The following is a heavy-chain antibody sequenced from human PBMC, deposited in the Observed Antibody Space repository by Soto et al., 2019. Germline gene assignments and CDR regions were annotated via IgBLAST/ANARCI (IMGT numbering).Heavy chain of an antibody. CDR3: ARLRGYYFLLDY. J-gene: IGHJ4*02. CDR1: GGSISSSSYY. D-gene: IGHD3-22*01. Sequence: QLQLQESGPGLVKPSETLSLTCTVSGGSISSSSYYWGWIRQPPGKGLEWIGSIYYSGSTYYNPSLKSRVTISVDTSKNQFSLNLSSVTAADTAVYYCARLRGYYFLLDYWGQGTLVTVSS. CDR2: IYYSGST. V-gene: IGHV4-39*01.